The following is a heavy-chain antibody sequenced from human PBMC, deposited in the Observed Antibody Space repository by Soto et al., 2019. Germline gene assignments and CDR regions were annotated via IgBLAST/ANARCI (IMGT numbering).Heavy chain of an antibody. Sequence: GGSLRLSCAASGFTFSSYAMSWVRQAPGKGLEWVSAISGSGGSTYYADSVKGRFTISRDNSKNTLYLQMNSLRAEDTAVYYCAKDRGYCSGGSCSPDAFDIWGQGTMVTVSS. CDR3: AKDRGYCSGGSCSPDAFDI. CDR2: ISGSGGST. D-gene: IGHD2-15*01. V-gene: IGHV3-23*01. J-gene: IGHJ3*02. CDR1: GFTFSSYA.